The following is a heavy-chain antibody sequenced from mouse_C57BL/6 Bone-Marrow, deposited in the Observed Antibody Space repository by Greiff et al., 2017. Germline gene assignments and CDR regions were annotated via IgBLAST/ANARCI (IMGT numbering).Heavy chain of an antibody. CDR1: GFTFSSYA. Sequence: EVQVVESGEGLVKPGGSLKLSCAASGFTFSSYAMSWVRQTPEKRLEWVAYISSGGDYIYYADTVKGRFTISRDNARNTLYLQMSSLKSEDTAMYYCTRDYGYAFYAMDYWGQGTSVTVSS. D-gene: IGHD2-2*01. CDR2: ISSGGDYI. J-gene: IGHJ4*01. V-gene: IGHV5-9-1*02. CDR3: TRDYGYAFYAMDY.